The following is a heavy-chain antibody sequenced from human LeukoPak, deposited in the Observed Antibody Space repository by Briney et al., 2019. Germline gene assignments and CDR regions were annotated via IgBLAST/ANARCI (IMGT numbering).Heavy chain of an antibody. CDR3: ASVENVIYYDSRAGAFDI. D-gene: IGHD3-22*01. CDR1: GGSISSGGYY. CDR2: IYYSGST. V-gene: IGHV4-31*03. Sequence: SETLSLTCTVSGGSISSGGYYWSWIRQHPGKGLEWIGYIYYSGSTYYNPSLKSRVTISVDTSKNQFSLKLSSVTAADTAVYYCASVENVIYYDSRAGAFDIWGQGTMVTVSS. J-gene: IGHJ3*02.